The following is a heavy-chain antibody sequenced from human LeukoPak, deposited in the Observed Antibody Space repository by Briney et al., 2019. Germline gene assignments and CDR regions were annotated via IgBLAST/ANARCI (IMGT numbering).Heavy chain of an antibody. CDR2: IYHSGST. CDR1: GYSISSGYY. D-gene: IGHD2-2*02. Sequence: SETLSLTCTVSGYSISSGYYWGWIRQPPGKGLEWIGSIYHSGSTYYNPSLKSRVTISVDTSKNQFSLKLSSVTAADTAVYYCARNPVDIVVVPAAIFWFDPWGQGTLVTVSS. CDR3: ARNPVDIVVVPAAIFWFDP. J-gene: IGHJ5*02. V-gene: IGHV4-38-2*02.